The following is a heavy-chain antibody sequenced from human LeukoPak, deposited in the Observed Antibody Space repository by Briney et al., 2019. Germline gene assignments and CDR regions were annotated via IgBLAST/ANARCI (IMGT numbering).Heavy chain of an antibody. CDR3: ARDSSENFQWLVAYYYGMDV. D-gene: IGHD6-19*01. V-gene: IGHV3-30*03. CDR2: ISYDGSNK. Sequence: GGSLRLSCAASGFTFSSYGMHWVRQAPGKGLEWVAVISYDGSNKYYADSVKGRFTISRDNSKNTLYLQMNSLRAEDTAVYYCARDSSENFQWLVAYYYGMDVWGQGTTVAVSS. J-gene: IGHJ6*02. CDR1: GFTFSSYG.